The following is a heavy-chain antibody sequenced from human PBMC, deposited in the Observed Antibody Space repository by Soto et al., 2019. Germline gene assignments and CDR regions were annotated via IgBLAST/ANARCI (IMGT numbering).Heavy chain of an antibody. Sequence: GGSLRHSSTSSGFPFINYWMHWVRQATGKGLVWVSHINSDGSSTNYADSVKGRFTISRDNVKNTLYLQMNSLRAEDTAVYYCARGDGDYYDGNGYLGRHWGQGTLVTSPQ. V-gene: IGHV3-74*01. J-gene: IGHJ4*02. D-gene: IGHD3-22*01. CDR3: ARGDGDYYDGNGYLGRH. CDR2: INSDGSST. CDR1: GFPFINYW.